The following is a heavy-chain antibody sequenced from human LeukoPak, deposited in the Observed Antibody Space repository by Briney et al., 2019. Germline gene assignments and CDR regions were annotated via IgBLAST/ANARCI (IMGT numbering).Heavy chain of an antibody. D-gene: IGHD1-26*01. V-gene: IGHV3-13*01. CDR2: IGTAGDT. CDR3: AKAARVRIVGASDYYMDV. Sequence: GGSLRLSCAASGFTFSRYDMHWVRQATGKGLEWVSGIGTAGDTYYAGSVKGRFTISRDTSKNTLSLQMNSLRAEDTAVYYCAKAARVRIVGASDYYMDVWGKGTAVTVPS. J-gene: IGHJ6*03. CDR1: GFTFSRYD.